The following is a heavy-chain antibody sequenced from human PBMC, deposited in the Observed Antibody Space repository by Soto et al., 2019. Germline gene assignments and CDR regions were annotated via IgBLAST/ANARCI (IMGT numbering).Heavy chain of an antibody. CDR1: GDSVSSNSAA. J-gene: IGHJ4*02. D-gene: IGHD2-15*01. CDR2: TYYRSKWYN. V-gene: IGHV6-1*01. CDR3: ARDRGCSGGSCYYFDY. Sequence: SQTLSLTCAISGDSVSSNSAAWNWIRQSTSRGLEWLGRTYYRSKWYNDYAVSVKSRITINPDTSKNQFSLQLNSVTPEDTAVYYCARDRGCSGGSCYYFDYWGQGTLVTVSS.